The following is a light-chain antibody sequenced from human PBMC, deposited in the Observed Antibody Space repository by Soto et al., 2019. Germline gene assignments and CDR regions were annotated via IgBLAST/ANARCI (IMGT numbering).Light chain of an antibody. CDR1: QSIGRNF. V-gene: IGKV3-20*01. Sequence: EIVLTQSPGTLSLSPGESATLSCRASQSIGRNFLAWFQHKPGQAPRLLIYDASNRATGIPDRFSGSGSGTDFNLTISRLEPEDFAVYYCQHYGSSPLTFGGGTKVDI. J-gene: IGKJ4*01. CDR2: DAS. CDR3: QHYGSSPLT.